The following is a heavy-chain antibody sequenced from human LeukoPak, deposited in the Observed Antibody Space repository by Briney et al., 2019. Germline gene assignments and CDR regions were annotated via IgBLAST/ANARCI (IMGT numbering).Heavy chain of an antibody. Sequence: PGGSLRLSCAASGFTFSRYSVNWVRQAPGKGLEWVAYIRTSSGGIYYADSGKGRFTISTDTAKNSLYLEMNNLRDGDTAVYYCARDDSWAFDYWGQGTLVTVSS. J-gene: IGHJ4*02. D-gene: IGHD2-21*02. CDR1: GFTFSRYS. CDR3: ARDDSWAFDY. V-gene: IGHV3-48*02. CDR2: IRTSSGGI.